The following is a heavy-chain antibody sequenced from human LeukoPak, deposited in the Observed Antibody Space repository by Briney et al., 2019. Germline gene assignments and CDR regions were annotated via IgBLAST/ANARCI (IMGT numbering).Heavy chain of an antibody. Sequence: ASVKVSCKASGYTFTRYYMHWVRQAPGQGLGWVGWINPNSGGTNYAQKFQSRVTMTRDTSISTAYTELSRRRSDDTPVDYCGREERILGYCSGGSCYPVDLVDYWGQGTLVTVSS. D-gene: IGHD2-15*01. CDR2: INPNSGGT. CDR3: GREERILGYCSGGSCYPVDLVDY. J-gene: IGHJ4*02. V-gene: IGHV1-2*02. CDR1: GYTFTRYY.